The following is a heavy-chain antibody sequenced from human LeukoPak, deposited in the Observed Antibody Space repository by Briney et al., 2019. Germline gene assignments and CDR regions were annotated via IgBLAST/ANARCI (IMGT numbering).Heavy chain of an antibody. D-gene: IGHD3-22*01. CDR1: GVSSSSGDDY. J-gene: IGHJ5*02. CDR3: ARPYYYDSRIDP. V-gene: IGHV4-30-4*01. CDR2: IYYSGST. Sequence: SETLSLNCTVSGVSSSSGDDYWSWIRQPPGKGLEWIGYIYYSGSTYYNPSLKTRVTISVDTSKNQLSLKLSSVTAADTAVYYCARPYYYDSRIDPWGQGTLVTVSS.